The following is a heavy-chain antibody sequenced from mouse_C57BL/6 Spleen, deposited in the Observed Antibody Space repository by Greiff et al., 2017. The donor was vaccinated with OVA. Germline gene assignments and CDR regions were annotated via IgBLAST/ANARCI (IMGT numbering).Heavy chain of an antibody. J-gene: IGHJ2*01. CDR1: GYTFTSYW. D-gene: IGHD2-4*01. Sequence: QVQLQQPGAELVKPGASVKLSCKASGYTFTSYWMHWVKQRPGQGLEWIGMIHPNSGSTNYNEKFKSKATLTVDKSSSTAYMQLSSLTSADSAVXYYARGGYEYDEAAFDDWGQGTTLTVSS. V-gene: IGHV1-64*01. CDR3: ARGGYEYDEAAFDD. CDR2: IHPNSGST.